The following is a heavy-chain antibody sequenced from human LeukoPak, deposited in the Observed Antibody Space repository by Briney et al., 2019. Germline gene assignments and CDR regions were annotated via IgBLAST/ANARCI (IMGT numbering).Heavy chain of an antibody. CDR1: GFTFDDYA. D-gene: IGHD3-10*01. J-gene: IGHJ4*02. CDR2: ISWNNGLI. V-gene: IGHV3-9*01. Sequence: SLRLSCTASGFTFDDYAMRWVRQAPGKGREWVSGISWNNGLIGYANSVTGRFTISRDNAENSLYLQMNSLTCEDTALYHFAKSGPYGSGSRPYYFDYWGQRILVTVSS. CDR3: AKSGPYGSGSRPYYFDY.